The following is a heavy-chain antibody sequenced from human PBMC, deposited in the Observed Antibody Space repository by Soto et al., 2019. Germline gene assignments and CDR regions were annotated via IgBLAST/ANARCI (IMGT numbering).Heavy chain of an antibody. J-gene: IGHJ4*02. CDR3: ARDLRLDY. V-gene: IGHV4-34*01. Sequence: PSETLSLTCAVYGGSFSGYYWSWIRQPPGKGLEWIGSINHSGSTNYNPSLKSRVTISVDTSKNQFSLKLSSVTAADTAVYYCARDLRLDYWGQGTLVTVSS. CDR1: GGSFSGYY. CDR2: INHSGST. D-gene: IGHD4-17*01.